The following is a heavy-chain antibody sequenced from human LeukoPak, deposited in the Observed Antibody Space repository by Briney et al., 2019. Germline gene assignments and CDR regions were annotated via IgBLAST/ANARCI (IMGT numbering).Heavy chain of an antibody. CDR3: ARANTDYYDSSGYYYQGY. V-gene: IGHV3-11*01. D-gene: IGHD3-22*01. CDR2: ISSSGSTI. CDR1: GFTFSDYY. J-gene: IGHJ4*02. Sequence: PGGSLRLSCAASGFTFSDYYMSWIRQAPGKGLEGVSYISSSGSTIYYADSLKGRFTISRDNAKNSLYLQMNSLRAEDTAVYYCARANTDYYDSSGYYYQGYWGQGTLVTVSS.